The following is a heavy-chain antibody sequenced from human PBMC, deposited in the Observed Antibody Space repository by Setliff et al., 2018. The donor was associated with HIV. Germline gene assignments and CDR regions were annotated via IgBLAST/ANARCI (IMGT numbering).Heavy chain of an antibody. J-gene: IGHJ3*01. D-gene: IGHD3-10*01. CDR1: GYSIGSGSF. V-gene: IGHV3-13*01. CDR3: SRGGSDAFDV. CDR2: IGTNGDT. Sequence: ETLSLTCAVSGYSIGSGSFWGWIRQPPGKGLEWVAAIGTNGDTSYPGSVKGRFSISRDNAKNSLYLQMNSLRAEDTAVYYCSRGGSDAFDVWGQGTLVTVSS.